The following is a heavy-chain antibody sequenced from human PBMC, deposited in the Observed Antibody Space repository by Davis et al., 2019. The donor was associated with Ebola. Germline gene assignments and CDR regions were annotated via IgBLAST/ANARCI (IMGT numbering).Heavy chain of an antibody. CDR3: ARGAARYCSSTSCYRGTRWFDP. V-gene: IGHV4-34*01. CDR2: INHSGST. D-gene: IGHD2-2*02. CDR1: GGSFSGYY. Sequence: SETLSLTCAVYGGSFSGYYWSWIRQPPGKGLEWIGEINHSGSTNYNPSLKSRVTISVDTSKNQFSLKLSSVTAADTAVYYCARGAARYCSSTSCYRGTRWFDPWGQGTLVTVSS. J-gene: IGHJ5*02.